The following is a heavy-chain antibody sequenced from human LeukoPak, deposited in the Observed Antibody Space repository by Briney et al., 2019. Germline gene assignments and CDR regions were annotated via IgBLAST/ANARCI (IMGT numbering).Heavy chain of an antibody. Sequence: PGGSLRLSCAASGFTFSSYSMNWVRQAPGKGLEWIGSIYYSGSTYYNPSLKSRVTISVDTSKIHFSLKLTSVTAADTAVYYCARALLGMDVWGQGTTVTVSS. J-gene: IGHJ6*02. CDR3: ARALLGMDV. CDR2: IYYSGST. CDR1: GFTFSSYS. V-gene: IGHV4-39*07. D-gene: IGHD2-8*02.